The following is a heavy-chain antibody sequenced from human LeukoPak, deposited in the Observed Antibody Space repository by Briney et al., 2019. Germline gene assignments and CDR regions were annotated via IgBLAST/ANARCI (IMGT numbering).Heavy chain of an antibody. CDR2: ISWDGGST. J-gene: IGHJ6*04. Sequence: GGSLRLSCAASGFTFDDYATHWVRQAPGKGLEWVSLISWDGGSTYYADSVKGRFTISRDNSKNSLYLQMNSLRAEDTALYYCAKDMDYYGSGSYYNLYYGMDVWGKGTTVTVSS. D-gene: IGHD3-10*01. CDR3: AKDMDYYGSGSYYNLYYGMDV. V-gene: IGHV3-43D*04. CDR1: GFTFDDYA.